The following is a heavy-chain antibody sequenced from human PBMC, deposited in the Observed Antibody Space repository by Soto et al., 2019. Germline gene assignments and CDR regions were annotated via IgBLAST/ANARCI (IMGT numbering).Heavy chain of an antibody. CDR1: GGSISSSSYY. D-gene: IGHD3-22*01. CDR3: ARHAGYYDSSGYYSRSAYYYYGMDV. Sequence: SETLSLTCTVSGGSISSSSYYWGWIRQPPGKGREWIGSIYYSGSTYYNPSLKSRVTISVDTSKNQFSLKLSSVTAADTAVYYCARHAGYYDSSGYYSRSAYYYYGMDVWGQGTTVTVSS. V-gene: IGHV4-39*01. J-gene: IGHJ6*02. CDR2: IYYSGST.